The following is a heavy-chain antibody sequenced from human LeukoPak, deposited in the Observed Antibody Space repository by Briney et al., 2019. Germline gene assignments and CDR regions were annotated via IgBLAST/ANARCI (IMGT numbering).Heavy chain of an antibody. V-gene: IGHV4-34*01. D-gene: IGHD5-18*01. CDR2: INHSGST. CDR1: GGSFSGYY. Sequence: SETLSLTCAVYGGSFSGYYWSWIRQPPGKGLEWIGEINHSGSTNYNPSLKSRVTISVDTSKNQFSLKLSSVTAADTAVYYCANREVDTAMGRYYYYYMDVWGKGTTVTVSS. CDR3: ANREVDTAMGRYYYYYMDV. J-gene: IGHJ6*03.